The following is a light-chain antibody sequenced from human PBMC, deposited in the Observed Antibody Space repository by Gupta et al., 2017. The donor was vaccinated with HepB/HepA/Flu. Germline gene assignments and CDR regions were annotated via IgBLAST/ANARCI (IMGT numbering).Light chain of an antibody. CDR1: SSDVGEYNS. Sequence: QSALTQPHSVSGSPGQSVTMSCTGTSSDVGEYNSVSWYQLHPGKAPKLIIYDVTKRPSGVPDRLSGSKSGNTASLTISGLQADDEGHYYCCSYAGSYTYVFGSGTTVTVL. V-gene: IGLV2-11*01. CDR2: DVT. CDR3: CSYAGSYTYV. J-gene: IGLJ1*01.